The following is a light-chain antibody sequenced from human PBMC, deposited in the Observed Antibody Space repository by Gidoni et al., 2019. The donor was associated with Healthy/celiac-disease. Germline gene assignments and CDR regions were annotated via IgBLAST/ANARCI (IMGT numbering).Light chain of an antibody. V-gene: IGKV4-1*01. CDR2: WAS. CDR1: QSVLYSSNNKNY. CDR3: QQYYSTRFT. Sequence: DIVMTQSPDSLAVSLGERATINCKSSQSVLYSSNNKNYLAWYQQKPGQPPKLLMYWASTRESGVPDRFSGSGSGTDFTLTISSLQAEDVAVYYCQQYYSTRFTFGPGTKVDIK. J-gene: IGKJ3*01.